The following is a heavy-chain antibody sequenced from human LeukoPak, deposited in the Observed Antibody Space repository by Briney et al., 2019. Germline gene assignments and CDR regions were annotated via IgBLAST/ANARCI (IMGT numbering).Heavy chain of an antibody. V-gene: IGHV1-8*01. D-gene: IGHD6-13*01. Sequence: GASVKVSCKASGYTFTSYGINWVRQATGQGLEWMGWMNPNSGNTGYAQKFQGRVTMTRNTSISTAYMELSSLRSEDTAVYYCARVYSSSWFPYWYFDLWGRGTLVTVSS. J-gene: IGHJ2*01. CDR2: MNPNSGNT. CDR3: ARVYSSSWFPYWYFDL. CDR1: GYTFTSYG.